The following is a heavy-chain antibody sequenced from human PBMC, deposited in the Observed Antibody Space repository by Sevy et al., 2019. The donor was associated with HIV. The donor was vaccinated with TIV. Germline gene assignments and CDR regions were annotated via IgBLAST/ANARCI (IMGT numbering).Heavy chain of an antibody. CDR2: INSDSGVT. J-gene: IGHJ6*02. CDR1: GYIFTDYY. V-gene: IGHV1-2*02. D-gene: IGHD4-17*01. Sequence: ASLKVSCKASGYIFTDYYIHWVRQAPGQGLEWMAWINSDSGVTNYAQRFQGEVTVTRDTSLSTAYLYLTNLKSNDTAIYYCARLTTQPTSDLYGFDVWGQGTAVTVSS. CDR3: ARLTTQPTSDLYGFDV.